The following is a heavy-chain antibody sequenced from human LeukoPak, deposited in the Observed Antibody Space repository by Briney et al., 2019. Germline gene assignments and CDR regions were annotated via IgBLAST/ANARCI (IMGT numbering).Heavy chain of an antibody. Sequence: QCGGSLRLSCAASGFTFSSYAMSWVRQAPGKGLEWVSAISGSGGSTYYADSVKGRFTISRDNSKNTLYLQMNSLRAEDTAVYYCAKDQSMEWLLYDLPYWGQGTLVTVSS. V-gene: IGHV3-23*01. CDR2: ISGSGGST. D-gene: IGHD3-3*01. CDR3: AKDQSMEWLLYDLPY. CDR1: GFTFSSYA. J-gene: IGHJ4*02.